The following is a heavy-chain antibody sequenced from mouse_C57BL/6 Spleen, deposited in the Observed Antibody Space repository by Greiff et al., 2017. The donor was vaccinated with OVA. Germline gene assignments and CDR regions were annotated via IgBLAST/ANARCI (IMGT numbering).Heavy chain of an antibody. CDR2: ISYDGSN. Sequence: EVKVEESGPGLVKPSQSLSLTCSVTGYSITSGYYWNWIRQFPGNKLEWMGYISYDGSNNYNPSLKNRISITRDTSKNQFFLKLNSVTTEDTATYYCARATTVKGYAMDYWGQGTSVTVSS. V-gene: IGHV3-6*01. D-gene: IGHD1-1*01. CDR1: GYSITSGYY. CDR3: ARATTVKGYAMDY. J-gene: IGHJ4*01.